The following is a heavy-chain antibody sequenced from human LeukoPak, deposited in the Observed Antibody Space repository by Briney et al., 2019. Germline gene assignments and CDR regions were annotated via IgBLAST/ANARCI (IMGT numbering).Heavy chain of an antibody. J-gene: IGHJ1*01. Sequence: PGGSLRLSCAASGFTFSSYSMNWVRQAPGKGLEWVAFIRYDGSNKYYADSVKGRFTISRDNSKNTLYLQMNSLRAEDTAVYYCAKDPSPIAARPYFQHWGQGTLVTVSS. CDR2: IRYDGSNK. D-gene: IGHD6-6*01. CDR1: GFTFSSYS. V-gene: IGHV3-30*02. CDR3: AKDPSPIAARPYFQH.